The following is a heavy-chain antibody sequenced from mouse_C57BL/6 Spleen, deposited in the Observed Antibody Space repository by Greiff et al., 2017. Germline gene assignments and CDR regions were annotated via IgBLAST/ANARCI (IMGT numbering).Heavy chain of an antibody. CDR3: AGSLTSVVAHFDY. CDR2: INPSSGYT. D-gene: IGHD1-1*01. Sequence: VKLVESGAELAKPGASVKLSCKASGYTFTSYGMHWVKQRPGQGLEWIGYINPSSGYTKYNQKFKDKATLTADKSSSTAYMELSSLTYADSSVYYCAGSLTSVVAHFDYWGQGTPLTVSS. J-gene: IGHJ2*01. CDR1: GYTFTSYG. V-gene: IGHV1-7*01.